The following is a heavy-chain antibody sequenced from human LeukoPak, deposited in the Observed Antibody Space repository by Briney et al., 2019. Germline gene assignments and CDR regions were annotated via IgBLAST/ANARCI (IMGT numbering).Heavy chain of an antibody. V-gene: IGHV1-46*01. CDR3: AREGITMVRGVIIPPGFDY. CDR2: INPSGGST. Sequence: ASVKVSCKASGYTFTSYYMHWVRQAPGQGLEWMGLINPSGGSTSYAQKFQGRVTMTRDMSTSTVYMELSSLRSEDTAVYYCAREGITMVRGVIIPPGFDYWGQGTLVTVSS. J-gene: IGHJ4*02. D-gene: IGHD3-10*01. CDR1: GYTFTSYY.